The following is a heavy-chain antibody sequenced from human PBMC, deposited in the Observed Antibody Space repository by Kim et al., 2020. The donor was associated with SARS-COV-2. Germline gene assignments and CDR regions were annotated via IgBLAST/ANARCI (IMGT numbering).Heavy chain of an antibody. D-gene: IGHD3-10*01. Sequence: SETLSLTCSVSGRSISSGSFYWNWIRQRPGKGLEWIAYIFNTGSTYFNPSLQNRATMSIDTSKNQFSLNLTSLTAADTAVYYCARLAGLTFGEPDYWGQGTLVTVSS. CDR3: ARLAGLTFGEPDY. CDR1: GRSISSGSFY. V-gene: IGHV4-31*03. J-gene: IGHJ4*02. CDR2: IFNTGST.